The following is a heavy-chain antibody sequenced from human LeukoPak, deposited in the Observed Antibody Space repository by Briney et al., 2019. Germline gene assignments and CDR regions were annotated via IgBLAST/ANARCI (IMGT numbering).Heavy chain of an antibody. CDR1: GGSISSYY. CDR2: IYTSGST. J-gene: IGHJ4*02. V-gene: IGHV4-4*07. Sequence: SETLSLTCTVSGGSISSYYWSWIRQPAGRGLEWIGRIYTSGSTNYNPSLKSRVTMSVGTSKNQFSLKLSSVTAADTAVYYCARLDKPSSGYCSSTSCFVVDYWGQGTLVTVSS. D-gene: IGHD2-2*01. CDR3: ARLDKPSSGYCSSTSCFVVDY.